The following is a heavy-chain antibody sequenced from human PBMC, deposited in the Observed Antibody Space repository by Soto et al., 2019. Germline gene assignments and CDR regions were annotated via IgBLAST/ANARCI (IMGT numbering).Heavy chain of an antibody. CDR3: AKSRSIAVAKLYYYYGMDV. Sequence: PGGSLRLSCAASGFTFSSYGMHWVRQAPGKGLEWVAVISYDGSNKYYADSVKGRFTISRDNSKNTLYLQMNSLRAEDTAVYYCAKSRSIAVAKLYYYYGMDVWGQGTTVTVSS. CDR1: GFTFSSYG. D-gene: IGHD6-19*01. V-gene: IGHV3-30*18. CDR2: ISYDGSNK. J-gene: IGHJ6*02.